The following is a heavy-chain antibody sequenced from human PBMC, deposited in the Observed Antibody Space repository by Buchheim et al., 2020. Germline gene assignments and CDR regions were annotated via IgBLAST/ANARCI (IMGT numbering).Heavy chain of an antibody. D-gene: IGHD6-13*01. V-gene: IGHV3-23*04. Sequence: EVQLVESGGGLVQPGGSLRLSCAASGFTFSSYSMNWVRQAPGKGLEWVSAISGSGGSTYYADSVKGRFTISRDNSKNTLYLQMNSLRAEDTAVYYCAKDHIAAAGNTYYYYYYMDVWGKGTT. J-gene: IGHJ6*03. CDR3: AKDHIAAAGNTYYYYYYMDV. CDR2: ISGSGGST. CDR1: GFTFSSYS.